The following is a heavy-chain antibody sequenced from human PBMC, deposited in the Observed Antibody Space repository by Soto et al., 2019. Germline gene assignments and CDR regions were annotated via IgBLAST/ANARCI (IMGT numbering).Heavy chain of an antibody. J-gene: IGHJ4*02. V-gene: IGHV3-33*01. CDR3: ARDLAVAGPYFDY. Sequence: GGSLRLSCAASGFTFSSYGMHWVRQAPGKGLEWVAVIWYDGSNKYYADSVKGRFTISRDNSKNTLYLQMNSLRAEDTAVYYCARDLAVAGPYFDYWGQGTLVTVSS. D-gene: IGHD6-19*01. CDR2: IWYDGSNK. CDR1: GFTFSSYG.